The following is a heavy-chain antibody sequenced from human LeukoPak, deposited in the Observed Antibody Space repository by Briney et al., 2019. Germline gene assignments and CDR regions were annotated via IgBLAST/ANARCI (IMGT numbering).Heavy chain of an antibody. V-gene: IGHV3-53*01. CDR1: GFTVSSNY. D-gene: IGHD6-19*01. Sequence: GGSLRIYCAASGFTVSSNYMSWVRRAPGKGLEWVSVIYSGGSTYYADSVKGRFTISRDNSKNTLYLQMNSLRAEDTAVYYCAREGSRWYYYFDYWGQGTLVTVSS. J-gene: IGHJ4*02. CDR3: AREGSRWYYYFDY. CDR2: IYSGGST.